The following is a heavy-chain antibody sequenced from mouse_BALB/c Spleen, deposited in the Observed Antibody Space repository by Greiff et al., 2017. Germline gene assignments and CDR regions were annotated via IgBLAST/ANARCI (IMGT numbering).Heavy chain of an antibody. CDR2: ILPGSGST. J-gene: IGHJ4*01. CDR1: GYTFSSYW. CDR3: AKGYDYGFGYAMDY. V-gene: IGHV1-9*01. D-gene: IGHD2-4*01. Sequence: VQLQQSGAELMKPGASVKISCKATGYTFSSYWIEWVKQRPGHGLEWIGEILPGSGSTNYNEKFKGKATFTADTSSNTAYMQLSSLTSEDSAVYYCAKGYDYGFGYAMDYWGQGTSVTVSS.